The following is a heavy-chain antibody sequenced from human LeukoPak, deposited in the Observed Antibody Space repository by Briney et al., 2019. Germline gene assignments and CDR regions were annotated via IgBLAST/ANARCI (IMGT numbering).Heavy chain of an antibody. V-gene: IGHV1-69*05. J-gene: IGHJ4*02. Sequence: PGASVKVSCKVSGYTLTELSMHWVRQAPGQGLEWMGGIIPIFGTANYAQKFQGRVTITTDESTSTAYMELSSLRSEDTAVYYCARELLDGAFDYWGQGTLVTVSS. CDR3: ARELLDGAFDY. CDR2: IIPIFGTA. CDR1: GYTLTELS. D-gene: IGHD3-10*01.